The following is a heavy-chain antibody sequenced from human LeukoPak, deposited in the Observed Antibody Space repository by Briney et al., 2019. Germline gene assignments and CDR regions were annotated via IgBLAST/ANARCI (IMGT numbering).Heavy chain of an antibody. D-gene: IGHD2-15*01. Sequence: ASVKVSCKASGYTFTGYYMHGVRQAPGQGLEWMGWINPNSGGTNYAQKFQGRVTMTRDTSISTAYMELSRLRSDDTVVYYCVREWVVVVVAATGPEFDPWGQGTLVTVSS. CDR1: GYTFTGYY. CDR2: INPNSGGT. V-gene: IGHV1-2*02. CDR3: VREWVVVVVAATGPEFDP. J-gene: IGHJ5*02.